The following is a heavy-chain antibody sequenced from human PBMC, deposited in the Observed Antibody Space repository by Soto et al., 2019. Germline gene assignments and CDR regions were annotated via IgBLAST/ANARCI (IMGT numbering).Heavy chain of an antibody. CDR2: IYPDDSDT. Sequence: GESLKISCKSSGYSFSSYWIAWVRLMPGKGLEWMGSIYPDDSDTKYSPSFQGQVTISADKSISAAYLQWSSLKASDTAIYYCARNSLTGYYNYYYSMDVWGQGTKVTVYS. J-gene: IGHJ6*02. V-gene: IGHV5-51*01. CDR3: ARNSLTGYYNYYYSMDV. D-gene: IGHD3-9*01. CDR1: GYSFSSYW.